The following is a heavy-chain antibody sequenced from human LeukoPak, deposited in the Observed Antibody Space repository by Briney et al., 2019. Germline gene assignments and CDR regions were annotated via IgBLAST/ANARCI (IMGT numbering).Heavy chain of an antibody. CDR1: GYTFTGYY. J-gene: IGHJ6*02. Sequence: ASVKVSCKSSGYTFTGYYKHWVRQAPGQGLEWMGWSNPNSGGTNYAQKFQGRVTMTRDTSISTADMELSRLRSDDAAVYYCARDCLPSGYNVYYYYYGMDVWGQGTTVTVSS. CDR2: SNPNSGGT. V-gene: IGHV1-2*02. CDR3: ARDCLPSGYNVYYYYYGMDV. D-gene: IGHD5-12*01.